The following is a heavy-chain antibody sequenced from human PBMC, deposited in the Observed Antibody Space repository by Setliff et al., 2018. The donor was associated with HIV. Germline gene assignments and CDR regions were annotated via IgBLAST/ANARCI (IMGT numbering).Heavy chain of an antibody. J-gene: IGHJ4*02. D-gene: IGHD3-22*01. CDR3: AKDRTVVVITIFDY. CDR1: GFTFSSYA. V-gene: IGHV3-23*01. Sequence: GGSLRLSCAASGFTFSSYAMSWVRQAPGKGLEWVSAIGPVGTSTYYADSVKGRFTISRDNSKNTLYLQMNSLRAEDTAVYYCAKDRTVVVITIFDYWGQGTLVTVS. CDR2: IGPVGTST.